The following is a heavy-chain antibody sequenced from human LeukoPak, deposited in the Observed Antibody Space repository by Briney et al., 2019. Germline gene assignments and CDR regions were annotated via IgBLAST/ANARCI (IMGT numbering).Heavy chain of an antibody. V-gene: IGHV3-23*01. Sequence: PGRSLRLSCAASGFTFSSYAMTWVRQAPGGGLEWVSSISGSGVNTYYAGSVKGRFTISRDNHKNTLYLQMNSLRAEDTALYYCAKGAVDAFDIWGQGTIVTVSS. D-gene: IGHD4-17*01. J-gene: IGHJ3*02. CDR2: ISGSGVNT. CDR1: GFTFSSYA. CDR3: AKGAVDAFDI.